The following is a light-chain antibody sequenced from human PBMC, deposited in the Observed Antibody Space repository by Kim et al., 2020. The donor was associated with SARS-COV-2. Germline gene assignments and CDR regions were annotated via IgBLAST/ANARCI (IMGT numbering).Light chain of an antibody. J-gene: IGLJ3*02. CDR2: DVS. CDR1: SSDVGGYND. CDR3: SSYTSSSTWV. Sequence: GQAYTISCTGTSSDVGGYNDVSWYQQHPGKAPKLMIYDVSKRPSGVSNRFSGSKSGNTASLTISGLQAEDEADYYCSSYTSSSTWVFGGGTQLTVL. V-gene: IGLV2-14*04.